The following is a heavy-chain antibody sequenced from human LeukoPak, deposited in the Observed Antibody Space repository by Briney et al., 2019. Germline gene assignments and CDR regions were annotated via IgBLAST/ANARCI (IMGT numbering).Heavy chain of an antibody. CDR1: GGSFSGYY. CDR2: INHSGST. D-gene: IGHD4-17*01. Sequence: SETLSLTCAVYGGSFSGYYWSWIRQPPGKGLEWIGEINHSGSTNYNPSLKSRVTISVDTSKNQFSLTLSSVTAADTAVYYCARGTRYGKAFDIWGQGTMVTVSS. V-gene: IGHV4-34*01. CDR3: ARGTRYGKAFDI. J-gene: IGHJ3*02.